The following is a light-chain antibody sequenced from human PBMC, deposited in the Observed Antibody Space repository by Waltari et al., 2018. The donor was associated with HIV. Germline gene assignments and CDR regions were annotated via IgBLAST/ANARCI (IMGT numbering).Light chain of an antibody. CDR1: SSNIGAGYD. CDR3: QSYDSSLSGYV. V-gene: IGLV1-40*01. J-gene: IGLJ1*01. CDR2: GTS. Sequence: QPVLTQPPSVSGAPGRRVTISCTGSSSNIGAGYDLHWYQELPGTAPTLLIYGTSNRPSGVPDRFSGTKSGTSATLASTGLQAEDGAGYDCQSYDSSLSGYVFGTGTKVTVL.